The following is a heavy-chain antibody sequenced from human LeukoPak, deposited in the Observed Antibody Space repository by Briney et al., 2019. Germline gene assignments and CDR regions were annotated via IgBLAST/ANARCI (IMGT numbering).Heavy chain of an antibody. CDR3: TRRWQQLARGSARGDYYYMDV. Sequence: GGSLRLSCAASGFTFSGSAMHWVRQASGKGLEWVGRIRSKANSYATAYAASVKGRFTISRDDSKNTAYLQMNSLKTEDTAVYYCTRRWQQLARGSARGDYYYMDVWGKGTTVTVSS. J-gene: IGHJ6*03. CDR2: IRSKANSYAT. CDR1: GFTFSGSA. D-gene: IGHD6-13*01. V-gene: IGHV3-73*01.